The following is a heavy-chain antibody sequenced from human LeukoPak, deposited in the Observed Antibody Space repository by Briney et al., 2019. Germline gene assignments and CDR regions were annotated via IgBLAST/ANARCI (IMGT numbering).Heavy chain of an antibody. V-gene: IGHV1-69*13. D-gene: IGHD6-13*01. CDR1: GATSTSNP. J-gene: IGHJ4*02. CDR3: ARTQQQLVRRGFDY. Sequence: SVKVSCKASGATSTSNPTGWFRQALGKGLDWMEGTIPIFGTANYAQKFQGRVTITADESTSTAYMELSSLRSEDTAVYYCARTQQQLVRRGFDYWGQGTLVTVSS. CDR2: TIPIFGTA.